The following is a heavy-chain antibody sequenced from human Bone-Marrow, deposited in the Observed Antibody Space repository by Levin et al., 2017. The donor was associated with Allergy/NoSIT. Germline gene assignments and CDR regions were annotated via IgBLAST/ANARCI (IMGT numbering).Heavy chain of an antibody. V-gene: IGHV3-11*01. D-gene: IGHD6-13*01. CDR3: ARAISSSWYRGYFQH. CDR2: ISSSGSTI. CDR1: GFTFSDYY. J-gene: IGHJ1*01. Sequence: GGSLRLSCAASGFTFSDYYMSWIRQAPGKGLEWVSYISSSGSTIYYADSVKGRFTISRDNAKNSLYLQMNSLRAEDTAVYYCARAISSSWYRGYFQHWGQGTLVTVSS.